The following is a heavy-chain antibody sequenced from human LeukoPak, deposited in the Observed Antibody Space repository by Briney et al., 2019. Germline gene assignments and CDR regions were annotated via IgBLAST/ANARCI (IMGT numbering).Heavy chain of an antibody. V-gene: IGHV3-7*01. Sequence: QPGRSLRPSCAASGFTLTSNWMSWVRQAPEKGREWVANIKKDGREKYYVESLKGRFTIARENAKNSLYLQMNSLIAEDTAVYYCARVYFYGPGYFDYWGQGTLVTVSS. D-gene: IGHD3-10*01. CDR2: IKKDGREK. CDR1: GFTLTSNW. CDR3: ARVYFYGPGYFDY. J-gene: IGHJ4*02.